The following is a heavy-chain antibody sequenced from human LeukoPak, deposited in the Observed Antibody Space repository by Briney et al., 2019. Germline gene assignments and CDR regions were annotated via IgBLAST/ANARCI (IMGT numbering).Heavy chain of an antibody. CDR2: ISGYNGNT. D-gene: IGHD2-15*01. V-gene: IGHV1-18*01. CDR3: ARDQFLVGYCSGGRGCRRAYYFDY. J-gene: IGHJ4*02. CDR1: GYTFNPYG. Sequence: ASVKVSCMPSGYTFNPYGISWVRQAPGQGREWMGWISGYNGNTNYAQKFQGRVTMTTDTSTSTGYMEVRSLRSDDTAVYYCARDQFLVGYCSGGRGCRRAYYFDYWGQGTLVTVSS.